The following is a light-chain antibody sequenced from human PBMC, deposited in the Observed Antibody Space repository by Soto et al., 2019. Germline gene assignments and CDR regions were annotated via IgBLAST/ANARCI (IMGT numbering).Light chain of an antibody. Sequence: NFMLTQPHSVSESPGKTLSISCTRSSGSIANNYVQWYQQRPGSAPTTVLYENNQRLSGVPDRFSGSTDGSSTSASLPISGLKTGDKADYYVQFYDSDFGVFGGGPSSPS. V-gene: IGLV6-57*04. CDR2: ENN. CDR1: SGSIANNY. J-gene: IGLJ3*02. CDR3: QFYDSDFGV.